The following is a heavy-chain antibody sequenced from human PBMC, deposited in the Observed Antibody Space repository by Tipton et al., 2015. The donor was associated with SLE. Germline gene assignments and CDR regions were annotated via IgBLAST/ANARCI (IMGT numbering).Heavy chain of an antibody. CDR3: ARDSGSHYGGFDY. CDR1: GGSISSNY. D-gene: IGHD1-26*01. CDR2: INYSGST. J-gene: IGHJ4*02. V-gene: IGHV4-59*01. Sequence: TLSLTCTVSGGSISSNYWNWIRQPPGKGLEWIAHINYSGSTNYNPSLKSRVTISVDTSKNQFSLKLSSVTAADTAVYYCARDSGSHYGGFDYWGQGTLVTASS.